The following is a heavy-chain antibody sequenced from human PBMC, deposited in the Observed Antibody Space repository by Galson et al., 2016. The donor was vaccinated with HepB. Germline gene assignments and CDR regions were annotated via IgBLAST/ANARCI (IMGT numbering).Heavy chain of an antibody. Sequence: SLRLSCAVSGFTVSSDYMSWVRQAPGKELEWVSVIYSGGDTSYADSVKGRFTISRDNSKNTLYLQMSSLRTEDTAVYFCARDPGLRNGMGGWGKGTTVTVSS. D-gene: IGHD4-17*01. CDR1: GFTVSSDY. CDR2: IYSGGDT. V-gene: IGHV3-66*02. CDR3: ARDPGLRNGMGG. J-gene: IGHJ6*04.